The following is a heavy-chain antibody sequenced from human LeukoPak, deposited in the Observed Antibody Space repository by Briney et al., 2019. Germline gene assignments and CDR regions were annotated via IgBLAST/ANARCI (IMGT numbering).Heavy chain of an antibody. D-gene: IGHD5-24*01. CDR3: ARATFWDGYNC. Sequence: EASVTVSCKASGYTFVGYYIHWVRQAPGQGLEWVGWINPNSGGTNYAQKFQGRVTMTRDTSISTVYMELSGLRSDDTAVYYCARATFWDGYNCWGQGTLVTVSS. J-gene: IGHJ4*02. CDR1: GYTFVGYY. V-gene: IGHV1-2*02. CDR2: INPNSGGT.